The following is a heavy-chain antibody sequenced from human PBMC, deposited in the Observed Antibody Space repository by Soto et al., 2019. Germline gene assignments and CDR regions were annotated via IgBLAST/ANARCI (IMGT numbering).Heavy chain of an antibody. V-gene: IGHV3-30*03. CDR1: GFTFSNHG. J-gene: IGHJ4*02. Sequence: QMQLVESGGGVVQPGRSLRLSCAASGFTFSNHGIHWFRQAPGKGLEWVGDISYNGIDTWYADSVKGRFTIHRDNFTNTAILPMNGLRLEDPAVYYCLSGAGPTGHDTPFDSWGQGTLVTVSP. CDR2: ISYNGIDT. CDR3: LSGAGPTGHDTPFDS. D-gene: IGHD5-12*01.